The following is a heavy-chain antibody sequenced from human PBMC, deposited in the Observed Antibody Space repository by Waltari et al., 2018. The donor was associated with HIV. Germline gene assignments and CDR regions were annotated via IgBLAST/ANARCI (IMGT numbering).Heavy chain of an antibody. Sequence: QVQLQQWGAGLLKPSETLSLTCAVYGGSFSGYYWSWIRQPPGKGLEWIGEINHMGSTNYNPSLKSRVTISVDTSKNQFSLKLSSVTAADTAVYYCARVWSGWSFDYWGQGTLVTVSS. CDR2: INHMGST. V-gene: IGHV4-34*01. CDR1: GGSFSGYY. CDR3: ARVWSGWSFDY. D-gene: IGHD6-19*01. J-gene: IGHJ4*02.